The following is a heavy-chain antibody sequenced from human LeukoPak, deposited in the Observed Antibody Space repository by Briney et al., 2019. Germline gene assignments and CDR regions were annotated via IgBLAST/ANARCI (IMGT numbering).Heavy chain of an antibody. V-gene: IGHV3-48*04. CDR1: GFTFSSYS. CDR2: ISSSSSTI. J-gene: IGHJ6*03. D-gene: IGHD2-2*01. CDR3: ARAEGGEDIVVVPAALPYYYMDV. Sequence: GGSLRLSCAASGFTFSSYSMNWVRQAPGKGLEWVSYISSSSSTIYYADSVKGRFTISRDNAKNSLYLQMNSLRAEDTAVYYCARAEGGEDIVVVPAALPYYYMDVWGKGTTVTASS.